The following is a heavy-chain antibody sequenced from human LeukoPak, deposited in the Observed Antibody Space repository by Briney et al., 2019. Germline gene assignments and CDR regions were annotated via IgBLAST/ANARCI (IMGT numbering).Heavy chain of an antibody. CDR3: ASSKEYQLLKNDY. J-gene: IGHJ4*02. CDR1: GGSISSGDYY. D-gene: IGHD2-2*01. V-gene: IGHV4-30-4*08. CDR2: IYYSGST. Sequence: SSQTLSLTCTVSGGSISSGDYYWSWIRQPPGKGLEWIGYIYYSGSTYYNPSLKSRVTISVDTSKNQFSLKLGSVTAADTAVYYCASSKEYQLLKNDYWGQGTLVTVSS.